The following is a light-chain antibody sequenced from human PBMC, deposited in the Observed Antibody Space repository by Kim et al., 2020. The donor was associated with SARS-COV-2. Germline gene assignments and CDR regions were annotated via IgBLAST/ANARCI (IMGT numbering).Light chain of an antibody. CDR3: MQTLQTPLT. CDR2: LGS. V-gene: IGKV2-28*01. Sequence: PASVSFRSSQSLLNGNRYNSLDWYLQKPGQSPQLLIYLGSNRASGVPDRFSGSGSGTEFTLKISRVEAEDVGIYYCMQTLQTPLTFGGGTKVDIK. J-gene: IGKJ4*01. CDR1: QSLLNGNRYNS.